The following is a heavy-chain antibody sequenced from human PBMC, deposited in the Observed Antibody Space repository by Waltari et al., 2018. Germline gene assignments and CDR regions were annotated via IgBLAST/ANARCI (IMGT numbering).Heavy chain of an antibody. CDR3: AKSCMGWGYTFDY. CDR1: GFTFDDYA. D-gene: IGHD5-18*01. CDR2: SNLNSGSI. Sequence: VQLVESGGGLVQPGRSLRLSCAASGFTFDDYAMHGVRQAPGKGLGWGSGSNLNSGSIGYADSVKSRFTISRDNTKNSQYLQMNSLIAEDTAVYYCAKSCMGWGYTFDYWGQGTLVTVSS. V-gene: IGHV3-9*01. J-gene: IGHJ4*02.